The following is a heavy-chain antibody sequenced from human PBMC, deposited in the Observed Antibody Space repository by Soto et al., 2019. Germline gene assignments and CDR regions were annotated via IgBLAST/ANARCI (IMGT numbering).Heavy chain of an antibody. J-gene: IGHJ4*02. V-gene: IGHV5-51*01. CDR3: ARQDGFGLYYFDY. CDR2: IYPADSDI. CDR1: GYSFTAYW. Sequence: GESLKISCQTSGYSFTAYWVAWVRQTPGRGLEWMGIIYPADSDIRCSPSFQGQVTISADRSISTVYLQWTSLKASDTAMYFCARQDGFGLYYFDYWGQGTPVTVSS. D-gene: IGHD3-10*01.